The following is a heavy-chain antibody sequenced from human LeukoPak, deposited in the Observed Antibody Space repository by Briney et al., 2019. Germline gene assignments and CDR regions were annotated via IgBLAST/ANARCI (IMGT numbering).Heavy chain of an antibody. J-gene: IGHJ3*02. CDR1: GYTLTELS. D-gene: IGHD3-22*01. CDR3: ATGDYYDSSGYHDAFDI. CDR2: FDPEDGET. Sequence: ASVKVSCKVSGYTLTELSMHWVRHAPGKGLEWMGGFDPEDGETIYAQKFQGRVTMTEDTSTDTAYMELSSLRSEDTAVYYCATGDYYDSSGYHDAFDIWGQGTMVTVSS. V-gene: IGHV1-24*01.